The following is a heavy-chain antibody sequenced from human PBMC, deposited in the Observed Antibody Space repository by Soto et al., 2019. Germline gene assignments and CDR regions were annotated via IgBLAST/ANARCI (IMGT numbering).Heavy chain of an antibody. Sequence: PSETLSLTCTVSGGSISSGDYYWNWIRQPPGKGLEWIGYIYKSGSGDYNPSLKSRLTMSLDTSNKQFSLKLSSVTAADTAVYYCARARVRYLYDGSGYVFYFDSWGQGTLVTVSS. D-gene: IGHD3-22*01. CDR3: ARARVRYLYDGSGYVFYFDS. CDR1: GGSISSGDYY. J-gene: IGHJ4*02. V-gene: IGHV4-30-4*08. CDR2: IYKSGSG.